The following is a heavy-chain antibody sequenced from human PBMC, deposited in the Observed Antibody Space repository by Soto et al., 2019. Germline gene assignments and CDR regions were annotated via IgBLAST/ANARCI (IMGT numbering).Heavy chain of an antibody. CDR3: ARERMGSSWLTNWFDP. J-gene: IGHJ5*02. Sequence: QLQLQESGSGLVKPSQTLSLTCAVSGGSISSGGNSWSWIRQPPGKGLEWIGYIYHSGSTYYNPSLKSRVTISVDRSKNQFSLKLSSVTAADTAVYYWARERMGSSWLTNWFDPWGQGTLVTVSS. CDR1: GGSISSGGNS. V-gene: IGHV4-30-2*01. CDR2: IYHSGST. D-gene: IGHD6-13*01.